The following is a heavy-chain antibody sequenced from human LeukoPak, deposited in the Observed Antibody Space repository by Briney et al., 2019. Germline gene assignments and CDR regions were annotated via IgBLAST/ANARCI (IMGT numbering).Heavy chain of an antibody. J-gene: IGHJ4*02. CDR3: ARDRVDYGDSTGAYYFDC. CDR1: GGSISSYY. V-gene: IGHV4-4*07. CDR2: IYTSGST. Sequence: SETLTLTCTVSGGSISSYYWSWIRQPAGKGLEWIGRIYTSGSTNYNPSLKSRVTMSVDTSKNQFSLKLSSVTAADTAVDYCARDRVDYGDSTGAYYFDCWGQGTLVTVSS. D-gene: IGHD4-17*01.